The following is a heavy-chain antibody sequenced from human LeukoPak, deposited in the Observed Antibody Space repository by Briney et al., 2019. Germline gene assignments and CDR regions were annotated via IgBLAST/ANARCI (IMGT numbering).Heavy chain of an antibody. V-gene: IGHV3-23*01. J-gene: IGHJ4*02. CDR1: GFTFSSYA. CDR3: AKGQRAVAGLRSDY. CDR2: ISGSGGST. Sequence: PGGSLRLSCAASGFTFSSYAMSWVRQAPGKGLEWVSAISGSGGSTYYADSVKSRFTISRDNSKNTLYLQMNSLRAEDTAVYYCAKGQRAVAGLRSDYWGQGTLVTVSS. D-gene: IGHD6-19*01.